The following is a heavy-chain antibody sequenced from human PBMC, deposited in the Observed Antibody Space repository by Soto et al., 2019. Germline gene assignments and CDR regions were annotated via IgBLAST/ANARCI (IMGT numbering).Heavy chain of an antibody. D-gene: IGHD5-12*01. CDR1: GYSISSSNW. J-gene: IGHJ5*02. Sequence: SETLSLTCAVSGYSISSSNWWGWIRQPPGKGLEWIGYIYYSGTTYYNPSLKSRVTISVDTSKNQFSLKLSSVTAADTAVYYCAREISGYDLNWFHPWGQGTLVTVSS. V-gene: IGHV4-28*03. CDR3: AREISGYDLNWFHP. CDR2: IYYSGTT.